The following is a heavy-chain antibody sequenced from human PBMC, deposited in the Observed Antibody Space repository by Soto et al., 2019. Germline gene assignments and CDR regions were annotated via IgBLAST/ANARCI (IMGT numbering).Heavy chain of an antibody. CDR2: ISTYSGDT. D-gene: IGHD5-12*01. CDR3: ARHHGPTTSENWFDP. Sequence: SVKVSCKASGYTFFTYDISWVRQAPGQGLEWMGWISTYSGDTKYAQKFQGRVTTTTDTSTTTAYLELRSLRSDDTAVYYCARHHGPTTSENWFDPWGQGTLVTVSS. V-gene: IGHV1-18*01. CDR1: GYTFFTYD. J-gene: IGHJ5*02.